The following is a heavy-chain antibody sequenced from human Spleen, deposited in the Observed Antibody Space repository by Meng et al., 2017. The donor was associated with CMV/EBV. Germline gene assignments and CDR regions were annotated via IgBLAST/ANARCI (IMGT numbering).Heavy chain of an antibody. CDR2: IYNGGGST. D-gene: IGHD3-3*01. CDR3: ARGTWDYDFWSGYLDY. CDR1: GFTFSTYV. V-gene: IGHV3-23*03. J-gene: IGHJ4*02. Sequence: LSLSCAASGFTFSTYVITWVRQAPGKGLEWVSLIYNGGGSTHYADSVKGRFTISRDNAKNSLYLQMNSLRAEDTAVYYCARGTWDYDFWSGYLDYWGQGTLVTVSS.